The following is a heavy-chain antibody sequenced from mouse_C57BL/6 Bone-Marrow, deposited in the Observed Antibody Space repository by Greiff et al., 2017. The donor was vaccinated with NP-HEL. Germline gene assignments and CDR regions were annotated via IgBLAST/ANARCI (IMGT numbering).Heavy chain of an antibody. Sequence: VQLQQSGPELVKPGASVKISCKASGYTFTDYYMNWVKQSHGKSLEWIGDINPNNGGTSYNQKFKGKATLTVDKSSSTAYMELRSLTSEDSAVYYCARGPYYDPYGGQGTTLTVSS. D-gene: IGHD1-1*02. V-gene: IGHV1-26*01. J-gene: IGHJ2*01. CDR1: GYTFTDYY. CDR2: INPNNGGT. CDR3: ARGPYYDPY.